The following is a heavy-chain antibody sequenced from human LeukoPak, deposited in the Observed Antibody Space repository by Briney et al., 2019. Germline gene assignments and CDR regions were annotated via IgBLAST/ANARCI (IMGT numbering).Heavy chain of an antibody. V-gene: IGHV6-1*01. CDR2: TYYRSKWYN. CDR1: GDSVSSNSAA. D-gene: IGHD6-19*01. J-gene: IGHJ3*02. Sequence: SQTPSLTRVVSGDSVSSNSAASNWIRHSPSRSLEWLGRTYYRSKWYNDYAVSVKSRITINPDTSKNQFSLQLNSVTPEDTAVYYCARAGGGGRSFDIWGQGTMVTVSS. CDR3: ARAGGGGRSFDI.